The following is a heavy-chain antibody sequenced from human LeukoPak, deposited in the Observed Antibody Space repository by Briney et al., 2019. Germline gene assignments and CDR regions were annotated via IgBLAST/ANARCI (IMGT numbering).Heavy chain of an antibody. Sequence: SQTLSLTCTVSGGSISSGSYYWSWIRQPAGKGLEWIGRIYTSGSTNYNPSLKSRVTISVDTSKNQFPLKLSSVTAADTAVYYCASQTFLPHIHVPYYFDYWGQGTLVTVSS. CDR1: GGSISSGSYY. D-gene: IGHD2-2*02. CDR2: IYTSGST. V-gene: IGHV4-61*02. J-gene: IGHJ4*02. CDR3: ASQTFLPHIHVPYYFDY.